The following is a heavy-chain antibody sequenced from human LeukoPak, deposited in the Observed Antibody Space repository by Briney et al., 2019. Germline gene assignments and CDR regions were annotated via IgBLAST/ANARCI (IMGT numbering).Heavy chain of an antibody. D-gene: IGHD3-22*01. J-gene: IGHJ4*02. CDR1: GYTFTGYY. CDR3: ARAIQDTMIVVVITPLDY. Sequence: VASVKVSCKASGYTFTGYYMHWVRQAPGQGLEWMGIINPSGGSTSYAQKFQGRVTMTRDTSTSTVYMELSSLRSEDTAVYYCARAIQDTMIVVVITPLDYWGQGTLVTVSS. V-gene: IGHV1-46*01. CDR2: INPSGGST.